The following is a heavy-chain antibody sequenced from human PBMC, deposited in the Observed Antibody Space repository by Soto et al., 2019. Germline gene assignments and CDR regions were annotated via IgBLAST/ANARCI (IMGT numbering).Heavy chain of an antibody. V-gene: IGHV3-11*01. D-gene: IGHD6-19*01. J-gene: IGHJ5*02. CDR3: ARVGKQQWLARSNWFDP. CDR2: ISSSGSTI. CDR1: GFTFSDYY. Sequence: LRLSCAASGFTFSDYYMSWIRQAPGKGLEWVSYISSSGSTIYYADSVKGRFTISRDNAKNSLYLQMNSLRAEDTAVYYCARVGKQQWLARSNWFDPWGQGTLVTVSS.